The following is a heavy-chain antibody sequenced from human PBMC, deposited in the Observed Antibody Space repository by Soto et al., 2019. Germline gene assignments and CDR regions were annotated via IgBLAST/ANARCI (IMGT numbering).Heavy chain of an antibody. Sequence: QVQLQESGPGLVKPSETLSLTCTVSGGSVSSGSYYWSWIRQPPGKGLEWIGYIYYSGSTNYNPSIKSRVNISVDTSKNQFSLKLSSVTAADTAVYYCAAGCDYWGQGTLVTVSS. CDR2: IYYSGST. CDR1: GGSVSSGSYY. V-gene: IGHV4-61*01. J-gene: IGHJ4*02. CDR3: AAGCDY.